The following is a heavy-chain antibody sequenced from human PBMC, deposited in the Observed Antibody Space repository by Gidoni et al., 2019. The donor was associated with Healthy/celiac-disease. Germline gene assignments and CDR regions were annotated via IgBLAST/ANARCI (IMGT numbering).Heavy chain of an antibody. J-gene: IGHJ3*02. D-gene: IGHD1-26*01. CDR3: AKDQGGSYLFGAFDI. Sequence: EVQLLESGGGLVQPGGSLRLSCAASGFPSRSDAMSWVRQAPGKGLEWVEAISGSGGRTYYADSVKGQFTISRDNSKNTLYLQMNSLRAEDTAVYYCAKDQGGSYLFGAFDIWDQGTMVTVSS. CDR2: ISGSGGRT. CDR1: GFPSRSDA. V-gene: IGHV3-23*01.